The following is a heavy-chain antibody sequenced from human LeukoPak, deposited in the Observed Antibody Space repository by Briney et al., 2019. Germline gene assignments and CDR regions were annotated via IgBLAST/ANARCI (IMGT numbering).Heavy chain of an antibody. V-gene: IGHV3-7*01. CDR3: YMDV. J-gene: IGHJ6*03. CDR1: GFTFRRYW. Sequence: GGSLRLSCAAPGFTFRRYWMSLIRKAPGEGLERVAHINEDGSEKNYVDSVKGRFTMSRDNAKNSLFLEMNSLRAEGTAVYCYYMDVWGNGTTVTVSS. CDR2: INEDGSEK.